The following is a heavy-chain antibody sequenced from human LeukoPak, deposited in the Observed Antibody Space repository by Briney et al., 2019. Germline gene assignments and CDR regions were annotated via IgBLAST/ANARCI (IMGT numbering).Heavy chain of an antibody. CDR1: GFTFDDYA. D-gene: IGHD6-6*01. V-gene: IGHV3-9*01. J-gene: IGHJ4*02. CDR3: AKDPPYSSSSGAFDY. Sequence: GGSLRLSCAASGFTFDDYAMHWVRQAPGKGLEWVSGISWNSGSIGYADSVKGRFTISRDNAKNSLYLQMNSLRAEDTAVYYCAKDPPYSSSSGAFDYWGQGTLVTVSS. CDR2: ISWNSGSI.